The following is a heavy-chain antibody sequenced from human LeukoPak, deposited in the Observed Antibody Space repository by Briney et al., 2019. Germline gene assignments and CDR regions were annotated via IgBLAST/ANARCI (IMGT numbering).Heavy chain of an antibody. D-gene: IGHD2-21*01. Sequence: SETLSLTCSVSGYSIGSGHYWGWIRQPPGKGLEWIGSMYQTGSSYYSPSLKSRVTISLDTSKNQISLKLTFVTAADTAFYFCARENVVAQGTFDYWGQGALVAVSS. J-gene: IGHJ4*02. CDR2: MYQTGSS. CDR3: ARENVVAQGTFDY. CDR1: GYSIGSGHY. V-gene: IGHV4-38-2*02.